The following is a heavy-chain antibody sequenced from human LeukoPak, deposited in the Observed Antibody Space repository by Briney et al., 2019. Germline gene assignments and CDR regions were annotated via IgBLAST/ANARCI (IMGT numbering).Heavy chain of an antibody. J-gene: IGHJ6*03. Sequence: SETLSLTCTVSGGSISSSSYYWGWIRQPPGKGLEWIGSIYYSGSTYYNPSLKSRVTISVDTSKNQFSLKLSSVTAADTAVYYCARISTYYYGSGSYYTVGHYYYYMDVWGKGTTVTISS. CDR3: ARISTYYYGSGSYYTVGHYYYYMDV. D-gene: IGHD3-10*01. V-gene: IGHV4-39*01. CDR1: GGSISSSSYY. CDR2: IYYSGST.